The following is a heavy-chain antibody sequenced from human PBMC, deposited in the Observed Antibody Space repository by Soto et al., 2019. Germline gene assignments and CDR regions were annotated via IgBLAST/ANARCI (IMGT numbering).Heavy chain of an antibody. Sequence: QVQLVESGGGVVQPGRSLRLSCAASGFTFSSYGMHWVRQAPGKGLEWVAVIWYDGSNKYYADSVKGRFTISRDNSKNTLYLQMNSLRAEDTAVYYCARDRSYSNYYYYGMDVWGQGTTVTVSS. D-gene: IGHD1-26*01. CDR1: GFTFSSYG. J-gene: IGHJ6*02. CDR2: IWYDGSNK. V-gene: IGHV3-33*01. CDR3: ARDRSYSNYYYYGMDV.